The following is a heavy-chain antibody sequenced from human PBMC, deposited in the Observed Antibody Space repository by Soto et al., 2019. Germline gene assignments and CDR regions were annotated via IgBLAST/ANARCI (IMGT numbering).Heavy chain of an antibody. CDR3: ARGSVGATANY. J-gene: IGHJ4*02. CDR1: GGSISSYY. CDR2: IYYSGST. Sequence: SETLSLTCTVSGGSISSYYWSWIRQPPGKGLEWIGYIYYSGSTYYNPSLKSRVTISVDTSKNQFSLKLSSVTAADTAVYYCARGSVGATANYWGQGTLVTVSS. D-gene: IGHD1-26*01. V-gene: IGHV4-30-4*08.